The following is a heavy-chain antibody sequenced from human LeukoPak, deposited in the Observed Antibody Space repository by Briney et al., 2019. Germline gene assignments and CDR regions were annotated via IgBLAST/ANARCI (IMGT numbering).Heavy chain of an antibody. CDR2: IFTSGST. CDR3: ARGHFVIGAFDI. Sequence: PSETLSLTCTVSGGSISSSYWSWIRQPAGKGLEWIGRIFTSGSTNYNPSLKSRVTMSVDTSKNQFSLKLSSVTAADTALYYCARGHFVIGAFDIWGQGTMVTVSS. J-gene: IGHJ3*02. V-gene: IGHV4-4*07. CDR1: GGSISSSY. D-gene: IGHD3-3*02.